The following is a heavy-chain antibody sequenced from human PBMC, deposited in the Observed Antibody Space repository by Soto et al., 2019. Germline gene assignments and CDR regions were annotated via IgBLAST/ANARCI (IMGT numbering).Heavy chain of an antibody. Sequence: ASVKVSCKASGYTFTSYGISWVRQAPGQGLEWMGWISAYNGNTNYAQKLQGRVTMTTDTSTSTAYMELRSLRSDDTAVYYCARDRYYDSSGYWPYGMDVWGQGTTVTVSS. CDR2: ISAYNGNT. V-gene: IGHV1-18*01. D-gene: IGHD3-22*01. CDR1: GYTFTSYG. CDR3: ARDRYYDSSGYWPYGMDV. J-gene: IGHJ6*02.